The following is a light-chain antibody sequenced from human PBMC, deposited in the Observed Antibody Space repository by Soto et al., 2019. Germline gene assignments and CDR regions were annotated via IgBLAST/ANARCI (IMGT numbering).Light chain of an antibody. Sequence: QSVLSQPPSVSGAPGQRITISCTGSSSNIGANYDVHWYRQVPGTAPKLLMSGDNNRPSGVADRFSGSKSGTSASLAITRLQAEDEADYYCQSYDSSLNRVFGTGTKLTVX. CDR3: QSYDSSLNRV. J-gene: IGLJ1*01. V-gene: IGLV1-40*01. CDR1: SSNIGANYD. CDR2: GDN.